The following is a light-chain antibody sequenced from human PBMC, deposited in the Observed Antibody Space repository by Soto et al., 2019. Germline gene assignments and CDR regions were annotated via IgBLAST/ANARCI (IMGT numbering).Light chain of an antibody. CDR1: QRVSSNY. V-gene: IGKV3-20*01. Sequence: EIVLTQSPGTLSLSPGERATLSCRASQRVSSNYLAWYQQKPGQAPSLLIFDASTRATGIPDRFSGSGSGTDFTLTISRLEPEDFAVYYCQRYGSSPQTFGQGTKVDIK. CDR3: QRYGSSPQT. J-gene: IGKJ1*01. CDR2: DAS.